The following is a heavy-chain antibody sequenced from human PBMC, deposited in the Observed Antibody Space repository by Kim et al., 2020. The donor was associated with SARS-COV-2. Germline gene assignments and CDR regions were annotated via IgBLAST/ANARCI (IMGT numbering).Heavy chain of an antibody. CDR3: ATDPHGGSVRGLYAFDI. J-gene: IGHJ3*02. CDR2: FDPEDGET. D-gene: IGHD3-10*01. Sequence: ASVKVSCKVSGYTLTELSMHWVRQAPGKGLEWMGGFDPEDGETIYAQKFQGRVTMTEDTSTDTAYMELSSLRSEDTAVYYCATDPHGGSVRGLYAFDIWGQGTMVTVSS. CDR1: GYTLTELS. V-gene: IGHV1-24*01.